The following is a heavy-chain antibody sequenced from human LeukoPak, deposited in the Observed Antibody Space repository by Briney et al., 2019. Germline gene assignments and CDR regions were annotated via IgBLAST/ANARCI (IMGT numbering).Heavy chain of an antibody. V-gene: IGHV3-30*04. D-gene: IGHD6-19*01. J-gene: IGHJ4*02. Sequence: GGSLRLSCAASGFTFSSYAMHWVRQAPGKGLEWVAVISYDGSNKYYADSVKGRFTISRDNSKNTLYLQMNSLRAEDTAVYYCARGPPAGSGWYPASYWGQGTLVTVSS. CDR3: ARGPPAGSGWYPASY. CDR1: GFTFSSYA. CDR2: ISYDGSNK.